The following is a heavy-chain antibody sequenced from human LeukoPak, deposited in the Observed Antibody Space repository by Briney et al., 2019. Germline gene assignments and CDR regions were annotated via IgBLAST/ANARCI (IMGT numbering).Heavy chain of an antibody. J-gene: IGHJ4*02. CDR2: INDDGSGT. CDR3: VRDSTSGVDY. CDR1: GFIFSNYW. V-gene: IGHV3-74*01. D-gene: IGHD3-10*01. Sequence: GGSLRLSCAASGFIFSNYWMLWFRQAQGKGPMFVSRINDDGSGTVYADSLNGRFIMSRDNAKNTLYLQMDSLRAEDTAVYYCVRDSTSGVDYWGQGTLVTVSS.